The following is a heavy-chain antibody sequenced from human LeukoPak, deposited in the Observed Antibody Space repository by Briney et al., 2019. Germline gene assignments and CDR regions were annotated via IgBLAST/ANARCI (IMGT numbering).Heavy chain of an antibody. CDR2: FNHSGST. CDR1: GFTFSDYY. Sequence: GSLRLSCAASGFTFSDYYMSWIRQAPGKGLEWVGEFNHSGSTNYNPSLKSRVTISVDTSKNQFSLKLTSVTAADTAVYYCARVRLPPYYYYYYYMDVWGKGTTVTVSS. D-gene: IGHD5-18*01. J-gene: IGHJ6*03. V-gene: IGHV4-34*01. CDR3: ARVRLPPYYYYYYYMDV.